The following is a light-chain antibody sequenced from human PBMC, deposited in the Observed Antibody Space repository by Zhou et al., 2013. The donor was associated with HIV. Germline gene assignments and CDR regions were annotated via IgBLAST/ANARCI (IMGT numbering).Light chain of an antibody. J-gene: IGKJ4*01. CDR3: QQLNSYPLT. V-gene: IGKV1-39*01. CDR2: AAS. CDR1: QSIRSY. Sequence: DIQMTQSPSSLAASVGDRVTITCRASQSIRSYLNWYQQKPGKAPKLLIYAASSLQSGVPSRFSGSGSATDFTLTISSLQPEDFATYYCQQLNSYPLTFGGGTKVEIK.